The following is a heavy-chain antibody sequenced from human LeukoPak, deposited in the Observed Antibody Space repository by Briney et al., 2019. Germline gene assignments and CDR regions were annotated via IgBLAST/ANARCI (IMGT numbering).Heavy chain of an antibody. D-gene: IGHD5-12*01. V-gene: IGHV4-39*07. CDR3: ARVGYSGYRRDWFDP. CDR2: IYYSGST. CDR1: GGSISSSSYY. Sequence: PSETLSLTCTVSGGSISSSSYYWGWIRQPPGKGPEWIEYIYYSGSTYYNPSLKSRVTISVDTSKNQFSLKLSSVTAADTAVYYCARVGYSGYRRDWFDPWGQGTLVTVSS. J-gene: IGHJ5*02.